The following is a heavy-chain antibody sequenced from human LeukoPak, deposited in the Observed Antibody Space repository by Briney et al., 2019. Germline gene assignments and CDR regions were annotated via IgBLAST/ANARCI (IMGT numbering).Heavy chain of an antibody. CDR1: GDSINSYH. CDR2: IYYSGST. CDR3: ARDGFNCSSTSCYRYAFDI. V-gene: IGHV4-59*01. Sequence: PSETLSLTCTISGDSINSYHWSRIRQPPGKGLEWIGYIYYSGSTNYNPSLKSRVTISVDTSKNQFSLKLSSVTAADTAVYYCARDGFNCSSTSCYRYAFDIWGQGTMVTVSS. J-gene: IGHJ3*02. D-gene: IGHD2-2*01.